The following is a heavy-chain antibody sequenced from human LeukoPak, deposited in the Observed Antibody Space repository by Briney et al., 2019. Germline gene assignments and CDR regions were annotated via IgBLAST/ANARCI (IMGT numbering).Heavy chain of an antibody. CDR2: IYYSGST. CDR1: GGSISSYY. J-gene: IGHJ3*02. V-gene: IGHV4-59*08. Sequence: PSETLSPTCTVSGGSISSYYWSWIRQPPGKGLEWIGYIYYSGSTNYNPSLKSRVTISVDTSKNQFSLKLSSVTAADTAVYYCARHRGPDAFDIWGQGTMVTVSS. CDR3: ARHRGPDAFDI.